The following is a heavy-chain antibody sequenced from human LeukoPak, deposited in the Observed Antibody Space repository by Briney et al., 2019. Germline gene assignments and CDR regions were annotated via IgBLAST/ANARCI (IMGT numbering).Heavy chain of an antibody. CDR1: GGTFSSYA. J-gene: IGHJ6*03. CDR2: IIPIFGTA. CDR3: ATSPGPAGYYYYYYMDV. V-gene: IGHV1-69*06. Sequence: SVKVSCKASGGTFSSYAISWVRQAPGQGLEWMGGIIPIFGTANYAQKFQGRVTMTEDTSTDTAYMELSSLRSEDTAVYYCATSPGPAGYYYYYYMDVWGKGTTVTVSS.